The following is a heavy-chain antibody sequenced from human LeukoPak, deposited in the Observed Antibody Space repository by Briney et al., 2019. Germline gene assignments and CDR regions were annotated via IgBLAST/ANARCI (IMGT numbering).Heavy chain of an antibody. CDR1: GGSFSGYY. Sequence: SETLSLTCAVYGGSFSGYYWSWIRQPPGKGLEWIGEINHSGSTNYNPSLKSRVTISVDTSKNQFSLKLSSVTAADTAVYYCAREQVTHYYGSGSYFYWGQGTLVTVSS. J-gene: IGHJ4*02. V-gene: IGHV4-34*01. CDR2: INHSGST. D-gene: IGHD3-10*01. CDR3: AREQVTHYYGSGSYFY.